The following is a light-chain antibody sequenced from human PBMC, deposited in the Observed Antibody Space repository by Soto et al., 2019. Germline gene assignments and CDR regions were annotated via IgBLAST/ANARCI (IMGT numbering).Light chain of an antibody. Sequence: EIVLTQSPGTLSLSPGERATLSCRTSQTVSSTYFAWYQQRPGQAPRLLFSDASTRATGIPDRFSCSGSGRDFTRTISRLEPEDSALYYWQQFGSSPITFGQGTRLEIK. J-gene: IGKJ5*01. CDR3: QQFGSSPIT. CDR1: QTVSSTY. V-gene: IGKV3-20*01. CDR2: DAS.